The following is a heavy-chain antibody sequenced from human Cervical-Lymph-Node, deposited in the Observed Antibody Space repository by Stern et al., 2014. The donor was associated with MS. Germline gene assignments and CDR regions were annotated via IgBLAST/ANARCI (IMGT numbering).Heavy chain of an antibody. CDR3: ATRTNSASGFDP. V-gene: IGHV5-51*01. CDR1: GYSFSTYW. Sequence: EVQLEESGAEVKKPGESLKISCQGSGYSFSTYWIGWVRQMPGKGLDWMGLSYPRDFDTRYGPSFQGHVPIPGEKSINAAYLQWSSLKAPDTGTYYCATRTNSASGFDPWGQGTLVTVSS. CDR2: SYPRDFDT. J-gene: IGHJ5*02. D-gene: IGHD1-7*01.